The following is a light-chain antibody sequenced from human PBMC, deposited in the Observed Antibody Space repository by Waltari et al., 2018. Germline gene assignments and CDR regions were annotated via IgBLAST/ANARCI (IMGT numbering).Light chain of an antibody. V-gene: IGKV1-39*01. CDR1: QTITNY. CDR3: QQSYSTPWT. Sequence: IQLTQSPSSLSDTVGDRALITCQASQTITNYINWYQQKSGKAPKLLIYAASSLQSGVPSRFSGSGSGTDFTLTITSLQPEDFATYHCQQSYSTPWTFGQGTKVEIK. J-gene: IGKJ1*01. CDR2: AAS.